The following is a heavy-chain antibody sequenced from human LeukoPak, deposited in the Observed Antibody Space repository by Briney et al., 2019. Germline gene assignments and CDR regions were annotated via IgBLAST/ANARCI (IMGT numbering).Heavy chain of an antibody. CDR2: IYYSGST. Sequence: PSETLSLTCTVSGGSISSYYWSWIRQPPGKGLEWIGYIYYSGSTNYNPSLKSRVTISVDTSKNQFSLKLSSVTAADTAVYYCARHSPNFWSGDYYFDYWGQGTLVTVSS. D-gene: IGHD3-3*01. V-gene: IGHV4-59*08. CDR3: ARHSPNFWSGDYYFDY. CDR1: GGSISSYY. J-gene: IGHJ4*02.